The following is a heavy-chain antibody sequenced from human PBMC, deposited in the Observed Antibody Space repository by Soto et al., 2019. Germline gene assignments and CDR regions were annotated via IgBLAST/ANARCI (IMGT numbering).Heavy chain of an antibody. CDR1: GFTFSSYA. D-gene: IGHD5-12*01. Sequence: PGGSLRLSCAASGFTFSSYAMHWVRQAPGKGLEWVAVISYDGSNKYYADSVKGRFTISRDNSKNTLYLQMNSLRAEDTAVYYCARELVVDTIKYYYGMDVWGQGTTVTVSS. CDR2: ISYDGSNK. V-gene: IGHV3-30-3*01. CDR3: ARELVVDTIKYYYGMDV. J-gene: IGHJ6*02.